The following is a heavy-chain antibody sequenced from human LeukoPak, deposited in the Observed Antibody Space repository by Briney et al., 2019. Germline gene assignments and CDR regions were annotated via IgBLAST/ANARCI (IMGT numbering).Heavy chain of an antibody. CDR3: AGSPDIVVVVAANSHFDY. J-gene: IGHJ4*02. CDR2: IIPILGIA. V-gene: IGHV1-69*10. D-gene: IGHD2-15*01. CDR1: GYTFTSYG. Sequence: SVKVSCKASGYTFTSYGISWVRQAPGQGLEWMGWIIPILGIANYAQKFQGRVTITADKSTSTAYMELSSLRSEDTAVYHCAGSPDIVVVVAANSHFDYWGQGTLVTVSS.